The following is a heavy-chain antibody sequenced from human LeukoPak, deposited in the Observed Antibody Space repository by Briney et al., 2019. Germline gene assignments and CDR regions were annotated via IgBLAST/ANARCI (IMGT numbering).Heavy chain of an antibody. D-gene: IGHD5-12*01. CDR1: GFTFSSYE. V-gene: IGHV3-48*03. J-gene: IGHJ4*02. CDR3: ARELRDIVATTFDY. Sequence: GGSLRLSCAASGFTFSSYEMNWVRQAPGKGLEWVSYISSSGSTIYYADSVKDRFTISRDNAKNSLYLQMNSLRAEDTAVYYCARELRDIVATTFDYWGQGTLVTVSS. CDR2: ISSSGSTI.